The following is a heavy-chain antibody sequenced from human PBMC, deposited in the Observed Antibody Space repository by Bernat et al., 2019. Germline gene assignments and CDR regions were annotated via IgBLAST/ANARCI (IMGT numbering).Heavy chain of an antibody. Sequence: QVQLVESGGGVVQPGRSLRLSCAASGFTFSSYAMHWVRQAPGKGLEWVAVISYDGSNKYYADSVKGRFTISRDNSKNTLYLQMNSLRAEDTAVYYCARGGYSYGLDIWGQGTMVTVS. CDR3: ARGGYSYGLDI. V-gene: IGHV3-30-3*01. CDR2: ISYDGSNK. D-gene: IGHD5-18*01. CDR1: GFTFSSYA. J-gene: IGHJ3*02.